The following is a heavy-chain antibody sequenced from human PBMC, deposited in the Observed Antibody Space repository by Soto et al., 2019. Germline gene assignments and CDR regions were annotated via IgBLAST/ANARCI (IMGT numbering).Heavy chain of an antibody. D-gene: IGHD4-17*01. CDR1: GFIFSSYT. CDR2: ISSSSSNI. Sequence: EVQLVESGGGLVKPGGSLRLSCAASGFIFSSYTMAWVRQAPGKGLEWVSSISSSSSNIEYADSVKGRFSVSRDNANNSLFLQINSLTAQDTAIYYCAREDYAGAAPRFDYWGLGALVTVSS. V-gene: IGHV3-21*04. CDR3: AREDYAGAAPRFDY. J-gene: IGHJ4*02.